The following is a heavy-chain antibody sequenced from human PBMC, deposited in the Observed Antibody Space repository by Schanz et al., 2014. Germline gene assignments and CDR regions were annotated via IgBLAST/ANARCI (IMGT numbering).Heavy chain of an antibody. D-gene: IGHD2-8*02. CDR1: GFGFSSYS. CDR2: IGNGGVTI. CDR3: AKSLESCPGGRCSRGYFDY. V-gene: IGHV3-48*04. Sequence: VQVVQSGGGLVKPGGSLRLSCAASGFGFSSYSMNWVRQAPGRGLEWVSYIGNGGVTIYYADSVKGRFTISRDNAKNTLYLQMSSLRAEDTAVYYCAKSLESCPGGRCSRGYFDYWGQGTLVTVSS. J-gene: IGHJ4*02.